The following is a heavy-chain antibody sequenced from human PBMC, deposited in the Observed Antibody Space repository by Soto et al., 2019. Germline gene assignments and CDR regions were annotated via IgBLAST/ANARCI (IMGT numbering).Heavy chain of an antibody. CDR1: GFTFDDYA. Sequence: GGSLRLSCAASGFTFDDYAMHWVRQAPGKGLEWVSGISWNSGSIGYADSVKGRFTISRDNAKNSLYLQMNSLRAEDTALYYCAKAPYSGWLRHGAFDIWGQGTMVTVSS. CDR3: AKAPYSGWLRHGAFDI. CDR2: ISWNSGSI. V-gene: IGHV3-9*01. D-gene: IGHD5-12*01. J-gene: IGHJ3*02.